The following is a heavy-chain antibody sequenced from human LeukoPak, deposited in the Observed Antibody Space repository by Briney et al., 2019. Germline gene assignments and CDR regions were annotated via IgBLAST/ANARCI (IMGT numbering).Heavy chain of an antibody. CDR1: GGSISSYY. V-gene: IGHV4-59*01. Sequence: PSETLSLTCTVSGGSISSYYWSWIRQPPGKGLAWIGYIYYSGSTNYNPSLKSRVTISVDASKNQFALKLSSVTAADTAVYYCARSHGDYSDAFDIWGQGTMVTVSS. CDR3: ARSHGDYSDAFDI. CDR2: IYYSGST. D-gene: IGHD4-17*01. J-gene: IGHJ3*02.